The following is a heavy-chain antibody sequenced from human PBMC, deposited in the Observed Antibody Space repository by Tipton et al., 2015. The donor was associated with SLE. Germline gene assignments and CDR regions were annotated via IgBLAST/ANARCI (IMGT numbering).Heavy chain of an antibody. CDR2: ISGSGGST. V-gene: IGHV3-23*01. CDR3: ARGQVDFLRNSWFYYYYGMDV. CDR1: GFTFSSYA. D-gene: IGHD4-23*01. Sequence: SLRLSCAASGFTFSSYAMSWVRQAPGKGLEWVSAISGSGGSTYYADSVKGRFTISRDNSKNTLYLQMNSLRAEDTAVYYCARGQVDFLRNSWFYYYYGMDVWGQGTTVTVSS. J-gene: IGHJ6*02.